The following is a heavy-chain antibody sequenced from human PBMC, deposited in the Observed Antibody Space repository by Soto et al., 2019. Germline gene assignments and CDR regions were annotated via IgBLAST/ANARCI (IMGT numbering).Heavy chain of an antibody. V-gene: IGHV4-39*01. Sequence: QLQLQESGPGLVKPSETLSLTCTVSGGSISSSSYYWGWIRQPPGKGLEWIGSIYYSGSTYYNPSLKSRVTISVDTSKNQFSLKLSSVTAADTAVYYCARGPPILTGYPPRHFDYWGQGTLVTVSS. D-gene: IGHD3-9*01. J-gene: IGHJ4*02. CDR1: GGSISSSSYY. CDR3: ARGPPILTGYPPRHFDY. CDR2: IYYSGST.